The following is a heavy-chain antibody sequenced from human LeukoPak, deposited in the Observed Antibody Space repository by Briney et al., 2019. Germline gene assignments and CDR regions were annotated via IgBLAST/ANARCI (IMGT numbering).Heavy chain of an antibody. D-gene: IGHD6-13*01. Sequence: ASAKVSCKASGYTFTSYAISWVRQAPGQGLEWMGWISSYNGNTHYAQKLQGRVTMTTDTSTSTAYMELRSLRSDDTAVYYCARDKPDRAAGHEDYWGQGTLVTVSS. J-gene: IGHJ4*02. CDR3: ARDKPDRAAGHEDY. CDR1: GYTFTSYA. V-gene: IGHV1-18*01. CDR2: ISSYNGNT.